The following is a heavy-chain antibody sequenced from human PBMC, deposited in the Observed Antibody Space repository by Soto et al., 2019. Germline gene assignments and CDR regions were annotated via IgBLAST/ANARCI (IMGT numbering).Heavy chain of an antibody. CDR2: IKQDGSEK. V-gene: IGHV3-7*01. J-gene: IGHJ4*02. CDR1: GFTFSSYW. Sequence: EVQLVESGGGLVQPGGSLRLSCAASGFTFSSYWMSWVRQAPGKGLEWVANIKQDGSEKYYVDSVKGRFTISRDNAKNSRYLQMNSLRAEDTAVYYCARDCSSTSCYASFDWGQGTLVTVSS. CDR3: ARDCSSTSCYASFD. D-gene: IGHD2-2*01.